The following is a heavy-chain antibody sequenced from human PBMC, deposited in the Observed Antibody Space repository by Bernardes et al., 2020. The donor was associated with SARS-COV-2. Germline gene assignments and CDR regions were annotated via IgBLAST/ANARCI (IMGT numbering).Heavy chain of an antibody. CDR3: AKDHSSSWYVYYGMDV. J-gene: IGHJ6*02. V-gene: IGHV3-30*18. Sequence: GGSLRLSCAASGFTFSSYGMHWVRQAPGKGLEWVAVISYDGSNKYYADSVKGRFTISRDNSKNTLYLQMNSLRAEDTAVYYCAKDHSSSWYVYYGMDVWGQGTTVTVSS. CDR2: ISYDGSNK. CDR1: GFTFSSYG. D-gene: IGHD6-13*01.